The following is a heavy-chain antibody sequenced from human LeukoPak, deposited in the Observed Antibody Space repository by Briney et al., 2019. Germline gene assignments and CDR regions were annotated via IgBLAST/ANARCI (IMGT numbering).Heavy chain of an antibody. CDR3: ASYGVEMATISDY. CDR1: GGSISSSNW. V-gene: IGHV4-4*02. CDR2: IYYSGST. Sequence: SGTLSLTCAVSGGSISSSNWWSWVRQPPGKGLEWIGSIYYSGSTYYNPSLKSRVTISVDTSKNQFSLKLSSVTAADTAVYYCASYGVEMATISDYWGQGTLVTVSS. D-gene: IGHD5-24*01. J-gene: IGHJ4*02.